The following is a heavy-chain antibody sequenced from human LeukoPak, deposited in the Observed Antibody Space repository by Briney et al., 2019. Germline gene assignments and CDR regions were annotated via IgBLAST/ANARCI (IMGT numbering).Heavy chain of an antibody. CDR1: GDSINNNNYY. V-gene: IGHV4-39*01. J-gene: IGHJ4*02. CDR3: ARQRMIVVVTREYYFDY. Sequence: SETLSLTCTVSGDSINNNNYYWGWIRQPPGEGLEWIGNIYYNGRTYYSPSLKSRGTISVDTSKNQFSLKLSSVTAADTAVYYCARQRMIVVVTREYYFDYWGQGTLVTVSS. CDR2: IYYNGRT. D-gene: IGHD3-22*01.